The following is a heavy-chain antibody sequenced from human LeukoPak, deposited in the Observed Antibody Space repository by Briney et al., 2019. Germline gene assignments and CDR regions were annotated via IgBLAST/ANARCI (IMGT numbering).Heavy chain of an antibody. D-gene: IGHD2-2*01. V-gene: IGHV1-69*13. CDR2: IIPIFGTA. CDR1: GGTFSSYA. CDR3: ASRYCSSTNCYSWFDP. J-gene: IGHJ5*02. Sequence: ASVKVSCKASGGTFSSYAINWVRQAPGQGLEWMGGIIPIFGTANYAQKFQGRVTITADESTSTAYMELSSLRSEDTAVYYCASRYCSSTNCYSWFDPWGQGTLVTVSS.